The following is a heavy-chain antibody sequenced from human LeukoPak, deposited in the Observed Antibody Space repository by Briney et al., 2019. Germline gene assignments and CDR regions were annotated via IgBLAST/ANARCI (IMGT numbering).Heavy chain of an antibody. V-gene: IGHV1-46*01. CDR2: INPTGGST. CDR1: GYTFTSYY. Sequence: ASVKVSCKASGYTFTSYYMHWVRQAPGQGLEWMGLINPTGGSTGYAQKFQGRVTMTRDMSTSTVYMELSSLRSEDTAVYYCARDRGSSWEPANWFDPWGQGTLVTVSS. CDR3: ARDRGSSWEPANWFDP. D-gene: IGHD6-13*01. J-gene: IGHJ5*02.